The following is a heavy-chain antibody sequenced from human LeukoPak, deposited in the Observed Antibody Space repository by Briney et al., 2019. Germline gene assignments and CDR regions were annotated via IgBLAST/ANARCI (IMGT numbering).Heavy chain of an antibody. CDR1: VGSFSGYY. J-gene: IGHJ6*03. CDR2: INHSGST. Sequence: SETLSLTCAVYVGSFSGYYWSWVRQPPGKGLEWIGEINHSGSTNYNPSLKSRVTISVDTSKNPFSLNLSSVTAADTAVYYCARLPGGVEMATRPHYYYYMDVWGKGTTVTVSS. D-gene: IGHD5-24*01. V-gene: IGHV4-34*01. CDR3: ARLPGGVEMATRPHYYYYMDV.